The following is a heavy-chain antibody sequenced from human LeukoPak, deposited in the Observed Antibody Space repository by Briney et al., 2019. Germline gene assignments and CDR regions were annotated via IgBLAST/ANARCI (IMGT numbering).Heavy chain of an antibody. V-gene: IGHV3-30*04. CDR1: GFTLSSYA. CDR3: ARDRYFDWYVIGYYYYGMDV. D-gene: IGHD3-9*01. J-gene: IGHJ6*04. CDR2: ISYDGSNK. Sequence: PGGSLRLSCAASGFTLSSYAMHWVRQAPGKGLEWVAVISYDGSNKYYADSVKGRFTISRDNSKNTLYLQMNSLRAEDTAVYYCARDRYFDWYVIGYYYYGMDVWGKGTTVTVSS.